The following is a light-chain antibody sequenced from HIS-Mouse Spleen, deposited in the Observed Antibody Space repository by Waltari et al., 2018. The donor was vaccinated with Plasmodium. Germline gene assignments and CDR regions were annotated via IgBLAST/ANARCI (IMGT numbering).Light chain of an antibody. V-gene: IGLV3-10*01. CDR1: ALPKKY. Sequence: SYELTQPPSVSVSPGQTARITCSGDALPKKYAYWYQQKSDQAPVLVIYEDSKRPSGIPERSSGSSSGTMATLTISGAQVEDEADYYCYSTDSSGNHRVFGGGTKLTVL. CDR2: EDS. CDR3: YSTDSSGNHRV. J-gene: IGLJ3*02.